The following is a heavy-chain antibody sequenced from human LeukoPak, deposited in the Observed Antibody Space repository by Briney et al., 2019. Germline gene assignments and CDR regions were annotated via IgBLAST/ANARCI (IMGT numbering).Heavy chain of an antibody. V-gene: IGHV3-21*01. D-gene: IGHD1-26*01. CDR2: ISSSSSYI. Sequence: GGSLGLSCAASGFTFSSYSMNWVRQAPGKGLEWVSSISSSSSYIYYADSVKGRFTISRDNAKNSLYLQMKSLRVEDTGVYYCARDAGGRTQREGWFDPWGQGTLVTVSS. J-gene: IGHJ5*02. CDR3: ARDAGGRTQREGWFDP. CDR1: GFTFSSYS.